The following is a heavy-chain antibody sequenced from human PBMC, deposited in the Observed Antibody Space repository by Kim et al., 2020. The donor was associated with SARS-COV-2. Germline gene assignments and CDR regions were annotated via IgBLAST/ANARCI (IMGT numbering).Heavy chain of an antibody. Sequence: ASVKVSCKASGYTFTSYGISWVRQAPGQGLEWMGWISAYNGNTNYAQKLQGRVTMTTDTSTSTAYMELRSLRSDDTAVYYCARDSGDSSSSMYAFDIWGQGTMVTVSS. D-gene: IGHD6-6*01. V-gene: IGHV1-18*04. CDR3: ARDSGDSSSSMYAFDI. J-gene: IGHJ3*02. CDR1: GYTFTSYG. CDR2: ISAYNGNT.